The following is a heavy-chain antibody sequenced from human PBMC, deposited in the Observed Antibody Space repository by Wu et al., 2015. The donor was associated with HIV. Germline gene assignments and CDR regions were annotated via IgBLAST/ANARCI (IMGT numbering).Heavy chain of an antibody. J-gene: IGHJ4*02. Sequence: QVQLVQSGAEVKKPGSSVKVSCKASGGTFNSYAISWVRQAPGQGLEWMGGIIPIFGTANYAQKFQGRVTITTDESTSTAYMELSSLRSEDTAVYYCAREGRWFGEYQYWGQGTLVTVSS. CDR2: IIPIFGTA. CDR1: GGTFNSYA. CDR3: AREGRWFGEYQY. V-gene: IGHV1-69*05. D-gene: IGHD3-10*01.